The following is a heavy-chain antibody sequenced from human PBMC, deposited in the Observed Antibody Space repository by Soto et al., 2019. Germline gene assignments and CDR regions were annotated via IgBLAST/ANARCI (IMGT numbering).Heavy chain of an antibody. J-gene: IGHJ4*02. CDR1: GGSISSSSYY. D-gene: IGHD3-3*01. V-gene: IGHV4-39*01. Sequence: QLQLQESGPGLVKPSETLSLTCTVSGGSISSSSYYWGWIRQPPGKGLEWIGSIYYSGSTYYNPSLKSRVTISVDTSKNQFSLKLSSVTAADTAVYYCAINQYDFWSGYPHNFDYWGQGTLVTVSS. CDR3: AINQYDFWSGYPHNFDY. CDR2: IYYSGST.